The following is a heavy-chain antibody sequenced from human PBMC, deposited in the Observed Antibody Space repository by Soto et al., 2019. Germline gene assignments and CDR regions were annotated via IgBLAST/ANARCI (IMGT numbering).Heavy chain of an antibody. CDR3: ATIRVRGGPLRFED. V-gene: IGHV1-69*06. D-gene: IGHD5-12*01. J-gene: IGHJ4*01. CDR2: VLPISGST. Sequence: QVQLVQSGAEVRKPGSSVKVSCKTSGGLISKYSFNWVRQAPGQGLEWMGGVLPISGSTDYAQKFQGRLTITADRSTRTVYMELSRLRSDDTANYYCATIRVRGGPLRFEDGGKGMLISVSS. CDR1: GGLISKYS.